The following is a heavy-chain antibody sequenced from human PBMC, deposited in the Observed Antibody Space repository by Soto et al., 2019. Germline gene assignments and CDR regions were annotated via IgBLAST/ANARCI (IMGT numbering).Heavy chain of an antibody. D-gene: IGHD1-26*01. CDR2: ISSSGGTQ. J-gene: IGHJ4*02. V-gene: IGHV3-48*02. Sequence: LRLSCGASGFTLSNYNMNWVRQAPGKGLEWISYISSSGGTQYYADSVKGRFTISRDNAKNSLNLQMNSLRDEDTAVYYCARSGNYRLDYWGQGTLVTVSS. CDR3: ARSGNYRLDY. CDR1: GFTLSNYN.